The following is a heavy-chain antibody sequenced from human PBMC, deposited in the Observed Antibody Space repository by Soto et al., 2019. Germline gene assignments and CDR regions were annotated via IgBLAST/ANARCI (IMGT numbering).Heavy chain of an antibody. CDR1: GDSISSYY. D-gene: IGHD4-17*01. CDR2: IYYSGST. V-gene: IGHV4-59*01. J-gene: IGHJ4*02. CDR3: ARSNGDYGDY. Sequence: SETLSLTCTVSGDSISSYYWSWIRQPPGKGLEWIGYIYYSGSTNYNPSLKSRVTISVDTSKNQFSLKLSSVTAADTAVYYRARSNGDYGDYWSQGTPVTV.